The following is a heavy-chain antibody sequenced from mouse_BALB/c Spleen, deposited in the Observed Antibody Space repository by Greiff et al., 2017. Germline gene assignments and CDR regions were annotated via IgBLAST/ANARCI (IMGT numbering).Heavy chain of an antibody. V-gene: IGHV2-2*02. D-gene: IGHD1-1*01. J-gene: IGHJ2*01. CDR2: IWSGGST. Sequence: QVQLQQSGPGLVQPSQSLSITCTVSGFSLTSYGVHWVRQSPGKGLEWLGVIWSGGSTDYNAAFISRLSISKDNSKSQVFFKMNSLQANDTAIYYCARSITTVVDVVGYFDYWGQGTTLTVSS. CDR1: GFSLTSYG. CDR3: ARSITTVVDVVGYFDY.